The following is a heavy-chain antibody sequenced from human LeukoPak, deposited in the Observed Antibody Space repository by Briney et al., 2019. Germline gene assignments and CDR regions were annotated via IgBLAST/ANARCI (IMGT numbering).Heavy chain of an antibody. V-gene: IGHV3-21*04. D-gene: IGHD6-19*01. J-gene: IGHJ4*02. CDR2: ITSSSNYI. CDR1: GFTFSSYN. CDR3: AKEYGQWPGSGLDY. Sequence: GGSLRLSCAASGFTFSSYNMNWVRQAPGKGLEWVSSITSSSNYIYYADSVKGRFTISRDNAKNSLYLQMNSLRAEDMALYYCAKEYGQWPGSGLDYWGQGTLVTVSS.